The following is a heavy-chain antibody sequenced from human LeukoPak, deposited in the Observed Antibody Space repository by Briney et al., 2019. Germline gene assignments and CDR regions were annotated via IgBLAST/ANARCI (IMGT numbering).Heavy chain of an antibody. CDR3: ASGSSSVGY. Sequence: GGSLRLSCAASGFIFSDYYMSWIRQSPGKGLEWISYVSPNGTDIYSIDSVRGRFIITRDNAKNSLSLQMNSLGVEDTAVYYCASGSSSVGYWGQGTLVTVSS. J-gene: IGHJ4*02. V-gene: IGHV3-11*01. CDR2: VSPNGTDI. D-gene: IGHD6-6*01. CDR1: GFIFSDYY.